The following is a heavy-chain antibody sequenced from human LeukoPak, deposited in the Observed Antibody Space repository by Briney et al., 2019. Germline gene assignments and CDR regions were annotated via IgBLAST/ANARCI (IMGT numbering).Heavy chain of an antibody. CDR2: ISGGGGST. D-gene: IGHD3-22*01. Sequence: GGSLRLSCAASGFTFSSYAMSWVRQAPGKGLEWVSAISGGGGSTYHTDSVKGRFTISRDNSKNTLYLQMDSLRAEDTAVYYCAKEGLPYYETSGPKRGFFQHWGQGTLVTVSS. CDR3: AKEGLPYYETSGPKRGFFQH. V-gene: IGHV3-23*01. J-gene: IGHJ1*01. CDR1: GFTFSSYA.